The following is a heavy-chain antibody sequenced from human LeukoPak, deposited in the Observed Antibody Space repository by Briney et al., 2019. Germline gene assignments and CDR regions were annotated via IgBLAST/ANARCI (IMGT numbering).Heavy chain of an antibody. CDR2: MYRHGRS. Sequence: PSETLSLNCTVSGDSISSSYWTWIRQPAEKGLEWIGVMYRHGRSNYNPSLKGRVTMSVDTSKNQFSLKLSSVTAADTAMYFCARKTAGGTFDLWGQGAMVTVSS. V-gene: IGHV4-4*07. CDR3: ARKTAGGTFDL. D-gene: IGHD2-21*02. J-gene: IGHJ3*01. CDR1: GDSISSSY.